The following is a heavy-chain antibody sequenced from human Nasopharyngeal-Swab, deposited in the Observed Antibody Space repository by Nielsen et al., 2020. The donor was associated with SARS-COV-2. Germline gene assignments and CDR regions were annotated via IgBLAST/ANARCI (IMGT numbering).Heavy chain of an antibody. D-gene: IGHD2-15*01. V-gene: IGHV1-18*01. CDR2: ISAYNGNT. CDR1: GYTFTSYG. CDR3: ATGAVVAATGWFDP. Sequence: ASVKVSCKASGYTFTSYGISWVRQAPGQGLEWMGWISAYNGNTNYAQKLQDRVTMTTDTSTSTAYMELSSLRSEDTAVYYCATGAVVAATGWFDPWGQGTLVTVSS. J-gene: IGHJ5*02.